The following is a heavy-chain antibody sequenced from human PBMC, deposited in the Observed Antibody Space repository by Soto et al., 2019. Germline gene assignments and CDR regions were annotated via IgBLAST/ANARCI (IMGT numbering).Heavy chain of an antibody. CDR2: IYYSGST. J-gene: IGHJ4*02. Sequence: SETLSLTCTVSGGSISSYYWSWIRQPPGKGLEWIGYIYYSGSTNYNPSLKGRVTISVDTSKNQFSLKLSSVTAADTAVYYCARDFPGYYDSSGYYVVYWGQGTLVTVS. D-gene: IGHD3-22*01. CDR3: ARDFPGYYDSSGYYVVY. CDR1: GGSISSYY. V-gene: IGHV4-59*01.